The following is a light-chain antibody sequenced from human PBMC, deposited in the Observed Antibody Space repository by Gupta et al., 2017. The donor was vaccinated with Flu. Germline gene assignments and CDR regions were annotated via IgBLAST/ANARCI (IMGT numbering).Light chain of an antibody. CDR3: QQSYSTPWT. V-gene: IGKV1-39*01. Sequence: DLQMTQSPSSLSASVGDRVTITGRASQSISNYLNWYQQKPGKAPKLLIYAASTLQSGVPSRFSGGGSGTDFTVTISSLQPEDFGTYYCQQSYSTPWTFGQGTKVEIK. CDR1: QSISNY. J-gene: IGKJ1*01. CDR2: AAS.